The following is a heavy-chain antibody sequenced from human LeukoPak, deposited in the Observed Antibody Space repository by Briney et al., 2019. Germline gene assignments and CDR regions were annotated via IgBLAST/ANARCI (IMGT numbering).Heavy chain of an antibody. V-gene: IGHV4-4*07. CDR2: IYSSGST. CDR3: ARKDGDY. CDR1: GASISAFH. J-gene: IGHJ4*02. Sequence: PSETLSLTCTVSGASISAFHWTWFRQPAGKGLEWIGLIYSSGSTLFNPSLKSRVAMSVDLTKNQLSLKLTSVTAEDTAMYYCARKDGDYWGRGTLVTVSS.